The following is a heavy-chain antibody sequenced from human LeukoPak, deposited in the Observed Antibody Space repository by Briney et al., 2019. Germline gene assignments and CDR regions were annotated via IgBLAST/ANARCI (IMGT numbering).Heavy chain of an antibody. D-gene: IGHD3-3*01. V-gene: IGHV4-4*07. Sequence: SETLSLTXTVSGGSISSYYWSWIRQPAGKGLEWIGRIYTSGSTNYNPSLKRRVTMSVDTSKNQFSLKLSSVTAADTAVYYCARDAYYDFWSGYYIVAFDIWGQGTMVTVSS. CDR1: GGSISSYY. CDR3: ARDAYYDFWSGYYIVAFDI. J-gene: IGHJ3*02. CDR2: IYTSGST.